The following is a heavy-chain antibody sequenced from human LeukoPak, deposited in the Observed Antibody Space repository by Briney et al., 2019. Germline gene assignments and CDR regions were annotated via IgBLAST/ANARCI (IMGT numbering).Heavy chain of an antibody. CDR1: GYTFTGYY. V-gene: IGHV1-2*02. Sequence: ASVKVSCKASGYTFTGYYIHWVRQAPGQGLEWMGWITPNSGGTDYALKFQGRVTMTRDTSISTAYMELTGLRSDDTAVYYCARSSIGLGFFDYWGQGTLVTVSS. D-gene: IGHD2/OR15-2a*01. J-gene: IGHJ4*02. CDR3: ARSSIGLGFFDY. CDR2: ITPNSGGT.